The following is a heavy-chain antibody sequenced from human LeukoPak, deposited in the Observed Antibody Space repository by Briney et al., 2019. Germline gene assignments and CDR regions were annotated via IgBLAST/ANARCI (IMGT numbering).Heavy chain of an antibody. CDR3: ARASRVGNTGYFFDQ. CDR1: GGSISGYY. Sequence: SETLSLTCTVSGGSISGYYWSWIRQPPGKGLECLGYVYHSGSTNYNPSLKSRVTISIDTSKNQFSLKVSSVTAADTAVYYCARASRVGNTGYFFDQWGQGTRVTVFS. V-gene: IGHV4-59*01. J-gene: IGHJ4*02. D-gene: IGHD1-26*01. CDR2: VYHSGST.